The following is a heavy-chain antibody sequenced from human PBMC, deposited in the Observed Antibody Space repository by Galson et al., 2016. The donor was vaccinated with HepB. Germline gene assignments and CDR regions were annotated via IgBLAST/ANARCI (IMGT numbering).Heavy chain of an antibody. CDR1: GFTFSMYA. V-gene: IGHV3-23*01. D-gene: IGHD2-15*01. CDR3: ARGYCTGGSCYYFDY. Sequence: SLRLSCAASGFTFSMYAMGWVRQAPGKGLEWVSAIAGSVGGGRTYYADSVKGRFTISRDNSRNTVYLPFNSLRAEDTALYYCARGYCTGGSCYYFDYWGQGTLVTVSS. CDR2: IAGSVGGGRT. J-gene: IGHJ4*02.